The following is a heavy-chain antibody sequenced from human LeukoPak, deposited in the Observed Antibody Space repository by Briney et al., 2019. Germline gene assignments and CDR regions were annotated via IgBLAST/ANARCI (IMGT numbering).Heavy chain of an antibody. J-gene: IGHJ3*02. D-gene: IGHD2-2*01. Sequence: SETLSLTCTVSGGSIINYYWSWVRQPAGKGQEWIGRIFSSGSTDYNPSLKSRVTMSVDTSKNQFSLKLTSMTAADTAVYYCARRKVLPTAVDAFDIWGQGTMVTVSS. V-gene: IGHV4-4*07. CDR3: ARRKVLPTAVDAFDI. CDR2: IFSSGST. CDR1: GGSIINYY.